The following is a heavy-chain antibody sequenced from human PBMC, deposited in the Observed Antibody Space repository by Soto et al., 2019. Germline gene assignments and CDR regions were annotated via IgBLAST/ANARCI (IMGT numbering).Heavy chain of an antibody. J-gene: IGHJ4*02. D-gene: IGHD6-19*01. V-gene: IGHV3-23*01. CDR1: GFTVTKFA. CDR2: LSGTADSA. CDR3: AKDRGGSGWRFDY. Sequence: PGGSLRLSCTASGFTVTKFAMSWVRQAPGKGLEWVSLLSGTADSAHYADSVKGRLTVSRDNSKNTLYLQMNSLRAEDTAVYYCAKDRGGSGWRFDYWGQGTLVTVSS.